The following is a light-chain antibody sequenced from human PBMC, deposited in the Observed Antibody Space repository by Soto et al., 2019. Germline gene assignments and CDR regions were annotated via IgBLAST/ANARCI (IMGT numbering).Light chain of an antibody. V-gene: IGKV3D-15*01. CDR1: QSVGSD. CDR3: QPYNSCPLT. CDR2: DIF. Sequence: EIVMTQSTATLSVSPGERATLSCRASQSVGSDLAWYQQKPSQAPRLVIYDIFTTATGVPTRISVSGSGTEFTRTINSLHSEDFDVYYCQPYNSCPLTVGAATKVDSK. J-gene: IGKJ4*01.